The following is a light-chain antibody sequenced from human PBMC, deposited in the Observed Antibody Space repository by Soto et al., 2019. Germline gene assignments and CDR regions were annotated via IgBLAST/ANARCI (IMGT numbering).Light chain of an antibody. CDR1: QRISNF. J-gene: IGKJ4*01. Sequence: DIQMTQSPSSLSASVGDRVTITCRASQRISNFLNWYQRKPGKAPKLLIYGASNLQSGVPSRFSGSGSGTHFTLTISGLQPDDFATYYCQQSYNTPALTFGGGTKVDIK. CDR3: QQSYNTPALT. CDR2: GAS. V-gene: IGKV1-39*01.